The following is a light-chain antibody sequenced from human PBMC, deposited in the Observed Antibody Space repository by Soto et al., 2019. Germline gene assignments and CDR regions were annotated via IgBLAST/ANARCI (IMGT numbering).Light chain of an antibody. J-gene: IGKJ1*01. V-gene: IGKV2-24*01. Sequence: DVLLTQSPLSSPVTLGQPASISCRSSQSLVHSDGYTYLSWLQQRPGQPPRLLIYRISNRFSGVPDRFSGSGGGTDFTLNISRVEAEDVAVYYCAQETHFPRTFGQGTKVEI. CDR3: AQETHFPRT. CDR1: QSLVHSDGYTY. CDR2: RIS.